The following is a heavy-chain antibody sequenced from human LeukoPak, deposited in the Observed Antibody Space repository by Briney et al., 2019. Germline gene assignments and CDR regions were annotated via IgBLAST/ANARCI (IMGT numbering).Heavy chain of an antibody. J-gene: IGHJ4*02. V-gene: IGHV3-48*04. D-gene: IGHD5-12*01. CDR3: ARDYSGYDFDY. Sequence: PGGSLRLSCAASGFTFSSYWMSWVRQAPGKGLEWVSYISSSGSTIYYADSVKGRFTISRDNAKNSLYLQMNSLRAEDTAVYYCARDYSGYDFDYWGQGTLVTVSS. CDR1: GFTFSSYW. CDR2: ISSSGSTI.